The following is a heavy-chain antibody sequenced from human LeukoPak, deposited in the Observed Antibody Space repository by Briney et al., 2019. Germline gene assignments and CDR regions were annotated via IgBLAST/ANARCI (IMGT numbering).Heavy chain of an antibody. Sequence: GGSLRLSCAAPGFAFSNFAMGWVRQSPGKGLEWLSTINGGGNTTFYSDSVKGRFTISRDNSKNTLYLHMHSLRPDDTATYYCTKELHVAVAVADYYYFCMDVWGRGTAVTVSS. CDR1: GFAFSNFA. D-gene: IGHD6-19*01. V-gene: IGHV3-23*01. J-gene: IGHJ6*03. CDR2: INGGGNTT. CDR3: TKELHVAVAVADYYYFCMDV.